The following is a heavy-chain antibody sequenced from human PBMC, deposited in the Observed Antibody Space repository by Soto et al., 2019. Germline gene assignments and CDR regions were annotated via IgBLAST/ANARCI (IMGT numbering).Heavy chain of an antibody. J-gene: IGHJ6*02. D-gene: IGHD3-16*01. CDR2: ISYDGSNK. V-gene: IGHV3-30*18. CDR1: GFTFSSCG. CDR3: AKDVMLTGDGMDV. Sequence: VQLVESGGGVVQPGRSLRLSCAASGFTFSSCGMHWVRQAPGKGLEWVAVISYDGSNKYYADSVKGRFTISRDNSKNTLYLQMNSLRAEDTAVYYCAKDVMLTGDGMDVWGQGTTVTVSS.